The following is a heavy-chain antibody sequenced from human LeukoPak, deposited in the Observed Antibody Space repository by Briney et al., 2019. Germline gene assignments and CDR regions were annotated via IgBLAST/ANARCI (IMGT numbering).Heavy chain of an antibody. CDR3: ARDSLADYYDSSGYQKRFDY. CDR1: GYTFTSYY. J-gene: IGHJ4*02. D-gene: IGHD3-22*01. V-gene: IGHV1-46*01. Sequence: GASVKVSCKASGYTFTSYYMHWVRQAPGQGLEWMGIINPSGGSTSYAQKFQGRVTMTRDTSTSTVYVELSSLRSEDTAVYYCARDSLADYYDSSGYQKRFDYWGQGTLVTVSS. CDR2: INPSGGST.